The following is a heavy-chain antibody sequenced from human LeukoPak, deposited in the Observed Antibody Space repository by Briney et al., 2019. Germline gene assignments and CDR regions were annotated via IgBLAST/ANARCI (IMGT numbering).Heavy chain of an antibody. CDR3: ARHDRRDGYIPLFRFEY. J-gene: IGHJ4*02. D-gene: IGHD5-24*01. V-gene: IGHV4-4*09. Sequence: SETLSLTCTVSGGSISSYYWSWIRQPPGKGLEWIGYIYTSGTTNYNPSLKSRVTISVDTSKNQFSLNLNSVTAADTAVYYCARHDRRDGYIPLFRFEYWGQGTLVTVSS. CDR2: IYTSGTT. CDR1: GGSISSYY.